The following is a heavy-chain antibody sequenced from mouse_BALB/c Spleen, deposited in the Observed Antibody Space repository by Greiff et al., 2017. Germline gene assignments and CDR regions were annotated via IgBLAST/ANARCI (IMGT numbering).Heavy chain of an antibody. Sequence: VQVVESGAELARPGASVKMSCKASGYTFTSYTMHWVKQRPGQGLEWIGYINPSSGYTNYNQKFKDKATLTADKSSSTAYMQLSSLTSEDSAVYYCARMGRDYFDYWGQGTTLTVSS. V-gene: IGHV1-4*01. CDR2: INPSSGYT. CDR1: GYTFTSYT. J-gene: IGHJ2*01. D-gene: IGHD4-1*01. CDR3: ARMGRDYFDY.